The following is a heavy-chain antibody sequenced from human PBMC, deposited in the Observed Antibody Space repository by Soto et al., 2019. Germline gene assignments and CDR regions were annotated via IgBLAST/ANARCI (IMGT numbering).Heavy chain of an antibody. Sequence: SETLSLTCTVSGGSISSRSYYWGWIRQPPGKGLEWIGSIYYSGNAYYNPSLKSRVAVSVDTSKNQFSLKVTSVTATDTAVYYCARHKDTSSRYLLPDFWGQGTLVTVSS. J-gene: IGHJ4*02. CDR1: GGSISSRSYY. D-gene: IGHD6-13*01. CDR2: IYYSGNA. V-gene: IGHV4-39*01. CDR3: ARHKDTSSRYLLPDF.